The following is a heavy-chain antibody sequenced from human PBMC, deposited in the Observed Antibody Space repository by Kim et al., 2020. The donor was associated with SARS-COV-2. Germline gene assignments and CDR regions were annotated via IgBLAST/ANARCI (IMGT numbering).Heavy chain of an antibody. CDR2: FDPEDGET. CDR1: GYTLTELS. Sequence: ASVKVSCKVSGYTLTELSMHWVRQAPGKGLEWMGGFDPEDGETIYAQKFQGRVTMTEDTSTDTAYMELSSLRSEDTAVYYCATGGYSSGWSPPIYYYYGMDVWGQGTTVTVSS. D-gene: IGHD6-19*01. J-gene: IGHJ6*02. V-gene: IGHV1-24*01. CDR3: ATGGYSSGWSPPIYYYYGMDV.